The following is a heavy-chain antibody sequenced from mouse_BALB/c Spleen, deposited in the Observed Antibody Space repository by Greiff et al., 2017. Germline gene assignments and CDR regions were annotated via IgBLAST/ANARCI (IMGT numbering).Heavy chain of an antibody. D-gene: IGHD1-1*01. J-gene: IGHJ3*01. Sequence: EVKLMESGGGLVQPGGSLKLSCAASGFTFSSYGMSWVRQTPDKRLELVATINSNGGSTYYPDSVKGRFTISRDNAKNTLYLQMSSLKSEGTAMYYCARDPYYYGSSYPWFAYWGQGTLVTVSA. CDR1: GFTFSSYG. CDR3: ARDPYYYGSSYPWFAY. CDR2: INSNGGST. V-gene: IGHV5-6-3*01.